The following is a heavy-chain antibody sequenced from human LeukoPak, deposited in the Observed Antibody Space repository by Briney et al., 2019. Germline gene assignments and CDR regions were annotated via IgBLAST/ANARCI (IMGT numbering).Heavy chain of an antibody. CDR2: IYYSGST. Sequence: SETLSLTCTVSGGSINSSTYYWGWIRQPPGRGLEWIGSIYYSGSTYYNPSLKSRVTISADTSKNQFSLKLSSVTAADTAVYYCAREDIFLIAFDIGGQGTMVTVSS. V-gene: IGHV4-39*07. D-gene: IGHD3-3*02. J-gene: IGHJ3*02. CDR1: GGSINSSTYY. CDR3: AREDIFLIAFDI.